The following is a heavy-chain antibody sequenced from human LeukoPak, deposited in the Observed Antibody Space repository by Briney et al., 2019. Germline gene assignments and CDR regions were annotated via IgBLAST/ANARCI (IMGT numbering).Heavy chain of an antibody. CDR1: GFTFSSYA. J-gene: IGHJ4*02. CDR3: AKYEASTVTPAFRY. CDR2: ISDSGDST. Sequence: GGSLRLSCAASGFTFSSYAMGWVRQAPGKGLEWVSIISDSGDSTYSADSVKGRFTTSRDNSKNTLYLQMKTLRAEDTAVYYCAKYEASTVTPAFRYWGQGTLVTVSS. V-gene: IGHV3-23*01. D-gene: IGHD4-17*01.